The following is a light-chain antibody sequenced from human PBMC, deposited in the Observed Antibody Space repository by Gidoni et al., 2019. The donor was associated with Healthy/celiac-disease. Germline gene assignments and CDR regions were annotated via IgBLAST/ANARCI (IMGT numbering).Light chain of an antibody. CDR2: EVS. V-gene: IGLV2-14*01. J-gene: IGLJ2*01. CDR3: SSYTSSSTVV. CDR1: SSDVGGYNY. Sequence: ITISCTGTSSDVGGYNYVSWYQQHPGKAPKLMIYEVSNRPSGVSNRFSGSKSGNTASLTISGLQAEDEADYYCSSYTSSSTVVFGGGTKLTGL.